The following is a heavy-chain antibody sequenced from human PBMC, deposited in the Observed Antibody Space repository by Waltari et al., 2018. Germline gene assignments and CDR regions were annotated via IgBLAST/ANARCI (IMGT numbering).Heavy chain of an antibody. CDR3: AKVVTNWFDP. V-gene: IGHV3-23*05. CDR1: GFTFSSYA. Sequence: EVQLLESGGGLIQPGGSLRLSCGASGFTFSSYAMTWVRQAPGKGLEGVSSITSGTTKYDADSVKGRFTSSRDNSKNTLYLQMNSLRAEDTAVYYCAKVVTNWFDPWGQGALVTVSS. D-gene: IGHD2-21*02. J-gene: IGHJ5*02. CDR2: ITSGTTK.